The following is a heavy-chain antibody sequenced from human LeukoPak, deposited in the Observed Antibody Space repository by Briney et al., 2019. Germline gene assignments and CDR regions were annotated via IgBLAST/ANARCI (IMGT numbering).Heavy chain of an antibody. CDR1: GYTFTGYY. J-gene: IGHJ1*01. D-gene: IGHD6-19*01. Sequence: ASVKVSCKASGYTFTGYYMHWVRQAPGQGLEWMEWINPNSGGTNYAQKFQGWVTMTRDTSISTAYMELSRLRSDDTAVYYCALSSGWYHFQHWGQGTLVTVSS. CDR2: INPNSGGT. CDR3: ALSSGWYHFQH. V-gene: IGHV1-2*04.